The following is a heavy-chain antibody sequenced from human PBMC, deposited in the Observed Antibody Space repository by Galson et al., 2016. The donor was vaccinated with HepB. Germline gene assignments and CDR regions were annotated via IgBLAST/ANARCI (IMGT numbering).Heavy chain of an antibody. Sequence: SETLSLTCTVSGDSVSNINYFWSWIRQPPGEGLEWIGYIYYTGATRDNPSLNSRFTISIDTSKNEFSLKVTSVTAADTAVYYCARDSVGSGSLGKWGQGTLVTVSS. J-gene: IGHJ4*02. CDR2: IYYTGAT. V-gene: IGHV4-61*01. D-gene: IGHD3-10*01. CDR3: ARDSVGSGSLGK. CDR1: GDSVSNINYF.